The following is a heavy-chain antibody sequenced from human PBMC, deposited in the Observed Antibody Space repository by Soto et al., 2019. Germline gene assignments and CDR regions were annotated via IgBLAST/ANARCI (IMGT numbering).Heavy chain of an antibody. J-gene: IGHJ6*02. Sequence: PGESLKISCKGSGYSFTSYCIRWVRHLPGTGLEWMGRFDPSDSYTNYSTSCQGHVTISADKYISTAYLQWSRLKASDTVMYYLSRVVGYSYGHVAYYYGMDVWGQGTTVTVSS. V-gene: IGHV5-10-1*01. CDR1: GYSFTSYC. CDR3: SRVVGYSYGHVAYYYGMDV. CDR2: FDPSDSYT. D-gene: IGHD5-18*01.